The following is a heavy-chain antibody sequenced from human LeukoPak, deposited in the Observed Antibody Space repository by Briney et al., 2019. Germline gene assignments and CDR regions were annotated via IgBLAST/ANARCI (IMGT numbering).Heavy chain of an antibody. Sequence: SETLSLTCTVSGGSISSYYWSWIRQPPGKGLEWIAYISDIGSINYNPSLKSRVTISLDTSKNQFSLRMTSVTAADTAVYYCARGYGVVISTPYYYGMDVWGQGTTVTVSS. CDR1: GGSISSYY. CDR3: ARGYGVVISTPYYYGMDV. D-gene: IGHD3-3*01. J-gene: IGHJ6*02. V-gene: IGHV4-59*01. CDR2: ISDIGSI.